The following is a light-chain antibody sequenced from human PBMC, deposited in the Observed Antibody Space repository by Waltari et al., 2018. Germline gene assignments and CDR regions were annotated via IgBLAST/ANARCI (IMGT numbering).Light chain of an antibody. CDR3: AAWDGTLSGL. Sequence: QSVLTQPPSASGTPGQRVTISCSGRRSNIGSNYVYWYQQLPGTAPKLLIYRNNQRPSGVPDRFSGSKSGTSASLAISGLRSEDEADYYCAAWDGTLSGLFGTGTKVTVL. V-gene: IGLV1-47*01. CDR2: RNN. J-gene: IGLJ1*01. CDR1: RSNIGSNY.